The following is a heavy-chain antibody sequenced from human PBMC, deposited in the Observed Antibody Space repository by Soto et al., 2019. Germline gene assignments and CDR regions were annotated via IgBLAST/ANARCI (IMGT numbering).Heavy chain of an antibody. D-gene: IGHD1-20*01. CDR3: AKGGSSINGFRGGFDY. V-gene: IGHV3-30*18. Sequence: GWSLRLSCAVSGITFSTYAMHWVRQAPGKGLEWVAVISYDGSNKYYADSVKGRFTISRDNSKNTLYLQMNSLRAEDAAVYYCAKGGSSINGFRGGFDYWGQGTLVTGSS. CDR1: GITFSTYA. J-gene: IGHJ4*02. CDR2: ISYDGSNK.